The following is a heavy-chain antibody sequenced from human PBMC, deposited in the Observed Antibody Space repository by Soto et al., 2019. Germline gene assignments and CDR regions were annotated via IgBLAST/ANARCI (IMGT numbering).Heavy chain of an antibody. CDR2: VYYSGGA. CDR3: ATAPYSSSWYYGMDV. J-gene: IGHJ6*02. D-gene: IGHD6-13*01. V-gene: IGHV4-31*03. CDR1: GGSISSDDYY. Sequence: QVQLQESGPGLVKPSQTLSLTCTVSGGSISSDDYYWSWIRQHPGRGPEWIGYVYYSGGAYYNPSLRSRVSISVDTSKNQLSLRLSSVTAADTALYYCATAPYSSSWYYGMDVWGQGTTVTVSS.